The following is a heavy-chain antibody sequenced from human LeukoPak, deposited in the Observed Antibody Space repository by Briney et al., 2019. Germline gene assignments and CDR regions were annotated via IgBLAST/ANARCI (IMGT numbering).Heavy chain of an antibody. CDR3: ARAYSYGLFDY. D-gene: IGHD5-18*01. CDR1: GGSFSGCY. CDR2: INHSGST. Sequence: SETLSLTCAVYGGSFSGCYWSWIRQPPGKGLEWIGEINHSGSTNYNPSLKSRVTISVDKSKNQFSLKLSSVTAADTAVYYCARAYSYGLFDYWGQGTLVTVSS. J-gene: IGHJ4*02. V-gene: IGHV4-34*01.